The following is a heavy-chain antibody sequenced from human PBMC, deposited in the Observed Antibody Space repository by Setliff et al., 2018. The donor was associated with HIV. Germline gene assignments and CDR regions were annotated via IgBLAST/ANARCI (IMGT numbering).Heavy chain of an antibody. CDR2: IIPIFGTA. CDR1: GGTFSSYA. Sequence: SVKVSCKASGGTFSSYAISWVRQAPGQGLEWMGGIIPIFGTANYAQKFQGRVTITADESTSTAYMELSSLGSEDTAVYYCARHYTGGWPLEVFDIWGQGTMVTVSS. J-gene: IGHJ3*02. CDR3: ARHYTGGWPLEVFDI. D-gene: IGHD6-19*01. V-gene: IGHV1-69*13.